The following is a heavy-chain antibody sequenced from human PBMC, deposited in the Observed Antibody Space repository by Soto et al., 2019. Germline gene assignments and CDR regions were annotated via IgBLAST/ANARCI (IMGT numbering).Heavy chain of an antibody. D-gene: IGHD1-1*01. V-gene: IGHV3-15*01. CDR1: GFTFSNAW. Sequence: GGSLRLSCAASGFTFSNAWMSWVRQAPGKGLEWVGRIKSKTDGGTTDYAAPVKGRFTISRDDSKNTLYLQMNSLKTEDTAVYYCTTGGATGTSAAVRSPLHYYYYYYMDVWGKGTTVTVSS. CDR3: TTGGATGTSAAVRSPLHYYYYYYMDV. J-gene: IGHJ6*03. CDR2: IKSKTDGGTT.